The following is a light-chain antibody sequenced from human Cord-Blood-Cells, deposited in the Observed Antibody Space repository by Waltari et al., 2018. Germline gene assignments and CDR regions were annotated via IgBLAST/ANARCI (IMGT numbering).Light chain of an antibody. Sequence: QSALTQPAPVSGSPGQSITIPCTGTRSDVGSYNLVSWYQQHPGKAPKLMIYEGSKRPSGVSNRFSGSKSGNTASLTISGLQAEDEADYYCCSYAGSSTYVFGTGTKVTVL. J-gene: IGLJ1*01. CDR3: CSYAGSSTYV. CDR2: EGS. CDR1: RSDVGSYNL. V-gene: IGLV2-23*01.